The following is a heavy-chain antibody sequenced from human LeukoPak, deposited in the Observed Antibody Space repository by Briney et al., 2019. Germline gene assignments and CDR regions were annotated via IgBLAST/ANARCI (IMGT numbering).Heavy chain of an antibody. CDR2: INPSGGST. D-gene: IGHD3-3*01. CDR1: GYTFTSYY. J-gene: IGHJ5*02. CDR3: ARALTRLRFLEWLLFEHWFDP. Sequence: GASVKVSCKASGYTFTSYYMHWVRQAPGQGLEWMGIINPSGGSTSYAQKFQGRVTMTRDTPTSTVYMELSSLRSEDTAVYYCARALTRLRFLEWLLFEHWFDPWGQGTLVTVSS. V-gene: IGHV1-46*01.